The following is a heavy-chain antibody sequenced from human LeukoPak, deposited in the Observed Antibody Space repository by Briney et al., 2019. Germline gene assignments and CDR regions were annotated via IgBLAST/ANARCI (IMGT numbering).Heavy chain of an antibody. D-gene: IGHD2-21*02. V-gene: IGHV3-21*01. Sequence: GGSLRLSCAASGFTFSSYSMNWVRQAPGKGLEWVSSISSSSTYIYYADSVKGRFTISRDDSKNTLYLQMNSLRAEDTAVYYCASKWYCGGDCYYQIDYWGQGTLVTVSS. CDR1: GFTFSSYS. CDR2: ISSSSTYI. J-gene: IGHJ4*02. CDR3: ASKWYCGGDCYYQIDY.